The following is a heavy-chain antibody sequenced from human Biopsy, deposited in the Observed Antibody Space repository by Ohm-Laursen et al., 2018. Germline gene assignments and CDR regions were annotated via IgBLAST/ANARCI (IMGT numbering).Heavy chain of an antibody. V-gene: IGHV4-59*08. Sequence: SDTLSLTCIVSGGSISSYYWTWIRRPPGKGLEWIGDVYYSGSTNRNPSLKSRVTILVDTSKNQFSLKLNSVTAADTAVYYCGRREVVITHDAFDTWGQGTMLTVSS. CDR1: GGSISSYY. D-gene: IGHD3-22*01. CDR3: GRREVVITHDAFDT. CDR2: VYYSGST. J-gene: IGHJ3*02.